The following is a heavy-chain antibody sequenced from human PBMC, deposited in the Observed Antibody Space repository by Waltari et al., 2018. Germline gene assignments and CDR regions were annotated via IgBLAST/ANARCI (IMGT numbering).Heavy chain of an antibody. D-gene: IGHD1-26*01. CDR3: ARDVGGRGFDY. J-gene: IGHJ4*02. CDR2: IYYSGST. V-gene: IGHV4-59*11. Sequence: QVQLQESGPGLVKPSETLSLTCTVSGGPISSHYWSWIRQPPGKGLEWIGYIYYSGSTNYNPSLKSRVTISVDTSKNQFSLKLSSVTAADTAVYYWARDVGGRGFDYWGQGTLVTVSS. CDR1: GGPISSHY.